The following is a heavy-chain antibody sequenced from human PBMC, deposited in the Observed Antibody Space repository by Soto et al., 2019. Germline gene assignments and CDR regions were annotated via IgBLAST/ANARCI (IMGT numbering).Heavy chain of an antibody. J-gene: IGHJ6*02. CDR3: TRGRYFDPPIGMDV. V-gene: IGHV3-49*04. CDR1: GFTFGDYA. D-gene: IGHD3-9*01. CDR2: IRSKAYGGTT. Sequence: GGSLRLSCTASGFTFGDYAMSWVRQAPGKGLEWVGFIRSKAYGGTTEYAASVKGRFTISRDDSKSIAYLQMNSLKTDDTAVYYCTRGRYFDPPIGMDVWGQGTTVTVSS.